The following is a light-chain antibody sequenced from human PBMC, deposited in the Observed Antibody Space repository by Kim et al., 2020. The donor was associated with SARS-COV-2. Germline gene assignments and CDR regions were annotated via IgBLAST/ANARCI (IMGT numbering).Light chain of an antibody. CDR2: AAS. CDR3: QQSYSTPWT. CDR1: QSISSY. Sequence: ASVGDIVTITCRASQSISSYLNWYQQKPGTAPKLLSYAASSLQSGVPSRFRGSGYGTDFTLTISSLQPEDFATYYCQQSYSTPWTFGQGTKVDIK. J-gene: IGKJ1*01. V-gene: IGKV1-39*01.